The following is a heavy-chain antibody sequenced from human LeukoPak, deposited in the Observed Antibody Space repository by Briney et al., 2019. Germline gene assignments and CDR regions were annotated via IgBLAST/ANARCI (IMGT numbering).Heavy chain of an antibody. D-gene: IGHD2-15*01. Sequence: GGSLRLSCAASGFTFSSYWMNWVRQAPGKGLVWVSRIASDGSSTTYADSVKGRFSISRDNAKNTLYLQMNSLRVEDTAVYYCARAETYCSGGSCYWYYYGMDVWGQGTTVTVSS. V-gene: IGHV3-74*01. J-gene: IGHJ6*02. CDR1: GFTFSSYW. CDR3: ARAETYCSGGSCYWYYYGMDV. CDR2: IASDGSST.